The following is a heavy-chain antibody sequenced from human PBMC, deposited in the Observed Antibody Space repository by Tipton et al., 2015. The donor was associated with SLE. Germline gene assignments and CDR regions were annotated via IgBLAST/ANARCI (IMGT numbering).Heavy chain of an antibody. V-gene: IGHV4-38-2*02. CDR2: IYHSGST. CDR1: GYSISSGYY. J-gene: IGHJ3*02. CDR3: AKIAAAGVDAFDI. D-gene: IGHD6-13*01. Sequence: TLSLTCTVSGYSISSGYYWGWIRQPPGKGLEWIGSIYHSGSTYYNPSLKSRVTISVDTSKNQFSLKLSSVTAADTAVYYCAKIAAAGVDAFDIWGQGTMVTVSS.